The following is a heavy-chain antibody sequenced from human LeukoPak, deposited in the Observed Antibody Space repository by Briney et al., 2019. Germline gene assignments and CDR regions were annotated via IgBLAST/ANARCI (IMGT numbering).Heavy chain of an antibody. CDR1: GLTFSSYG. Sequence: GGSLRLSCAASGLTFSSYGMHWVRQAPGKGLEWVAVISYDGSNKYYADSVKGRFTISRDNSKNTLYLQMNSLRAEDTAVYYCARESRDIVVVVAATYFDYWGQGTLVTVSS. CDR2: ISYDGSNK. V-gene: IGHV3-30*03. J-gene: IGHJ4*02. D-gene: IGHD2-15*01. CDR3: ARESRDIVVVVAATYFDY.